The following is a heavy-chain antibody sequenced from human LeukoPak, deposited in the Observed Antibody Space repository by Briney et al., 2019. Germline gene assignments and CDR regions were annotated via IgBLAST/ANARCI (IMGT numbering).Heavy chain of an antibody. Sequence: SETLSLTCTVSGGSISNSYWSWIRQSPGRGLEWIGYIYKSGSTNYNLSLKSRVTISVDTSKDQFSLKLSSVTAADTAVYYCARDLTAQNWFDPWGQGTLVTVSS. CDR3: ARDLTAQNWFDP. V-gene: IGHV4-59*01. CDR2: IYKSGST. CDR1: GGSISNSY. J-gene: IGHJ5*02.